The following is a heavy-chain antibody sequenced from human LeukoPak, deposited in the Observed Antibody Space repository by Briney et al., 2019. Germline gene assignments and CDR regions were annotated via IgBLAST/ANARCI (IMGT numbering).Heavy chain of an antibody. CDR3: ARGRYYDTSAYNYFDP. J-gene: IGHJ5*02. CDR1: GFTFSAYS. CDR2: ISGSGRSI. Sequence: GGSLRLSCAASGFTFSAYSMNRIRQAPGKGLEWISYISGSGRSIFSADSVRGRFTISRDNANNSLFLQMNSLRAEDTAVYYCARGRYYDTSAYNYFDPWGQGTLVTVSS. D-gene: IGHD3-22*01. V-gene: IGHV3-48*01.